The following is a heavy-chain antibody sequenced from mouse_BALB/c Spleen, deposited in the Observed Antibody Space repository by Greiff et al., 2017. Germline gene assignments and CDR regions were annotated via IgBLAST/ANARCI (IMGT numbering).Heavy chain of an antibody. J-gene: IGHJ4*01. Sequence: EVKLVESGGGLVEPGGSLKLSCAASGFTFSDYYMYWVRQTPEKRLEWVATISDGGSYTYYPDSVKGRFTISRDNAKNNLYLQMSSLKSEDTAMYYCARGLLRLDAMDYWGQGTSVTVSS. CDR1: GFTFSDYY. CDR2: ISDGGSYT. D-gene: IGHD1-2*01. V-gene: IGHV5-4*02. CDR3: ARGLLRLDAMDY.